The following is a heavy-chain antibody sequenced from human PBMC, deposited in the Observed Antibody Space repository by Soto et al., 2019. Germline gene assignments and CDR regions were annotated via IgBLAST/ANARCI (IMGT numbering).Heavy chain of an antibody. V-gene: IGHV2-5*02. CDR3: AHASGGRSLS. D-gene: IGHD1-26*01. J-gene: IGHJ1*01. CDR2: IYWDDSK. CDR1: GFSLTTDRVG. Sequence: QITLKESGPTLVKPTQTLTLTCTFSGFSLTTDRVGVGWIRQPPGEALEWLAVIYWDDSKTYRPTLESRLTITRDTPKTQVALIMTNMHALDTVTYYCAHASGGRSLSGGQGTMGSVTP.